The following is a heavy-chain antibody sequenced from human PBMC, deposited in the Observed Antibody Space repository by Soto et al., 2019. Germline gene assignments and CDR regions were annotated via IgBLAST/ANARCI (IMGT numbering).Heavy chain of an antibody. CDR1: GFTFSNAW. V-gene: IGHV3-15*01. Sequence: GGSLRLSCAASGFTFSNAWMSWVRQAPGKGLEWVGRIKSKTDGGTTDDAAPVKGSFTISRDDSKNTVYLQMNSLKTEDTAVYYCTTVNCSVGSCYSYYFQHWGQGTLVTVSS. CDR3: TTVNCSVGSCYSYYFQH. D-gene: IGHD2-15*01. J-gene: IGHJ1*01. CDR2: IKSKTDGGTT.